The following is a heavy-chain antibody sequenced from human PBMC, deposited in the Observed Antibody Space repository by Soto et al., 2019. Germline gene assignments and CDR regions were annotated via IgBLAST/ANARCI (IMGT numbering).Heavy chain of an antibody. CDR1: GGSISSDDYY. CDR3: ARDLDGLHDDTSGPFPRPG. D-gene: IGHD3-22*01. CDR2: IHSSGSI. V-gene: IGHV4-30-4*01. Sequence: SETLSLTCTVSGGSISSDDYYWSWSRQAPGRGLEWIGYIHSSGSIYYNPSLKSRATMSIDTAGNQFSLNVSSVTVADTAVYYCARDLDGLHDDTSGPFPRPGWGQGTLVTVSS. J-gene: IGHJ1*01.